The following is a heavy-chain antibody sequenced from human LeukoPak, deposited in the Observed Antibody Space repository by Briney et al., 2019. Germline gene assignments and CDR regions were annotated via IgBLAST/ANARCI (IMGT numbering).Heavy chain of an antibody. Sequence: GGSLRLSCAASGFTFSTHDVNWVRQAPGKGLEWVSAIRGSGGGTQYADSVRGRFTISRDNSKNTLFLQMNTLRAEDTALYYCARDPNGDYIGAFDFLGRGTMVTVS. V-gene: IGHV3-23*01. D-gene: IGHD4-17*01. J-gene: IGHJ3*01. CDR3: ARDPNGDYIGAFDF. CDR2: IRGSGGGT. CDR1: GFTFSTHD.